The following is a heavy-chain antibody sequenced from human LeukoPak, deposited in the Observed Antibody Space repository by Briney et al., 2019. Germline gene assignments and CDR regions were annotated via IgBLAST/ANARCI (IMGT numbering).Heavy chain of an antibody. CDR2: IKQDGSEK. CDR1: GFTFSNYW. V-gene: IGHV3-7*01. CDR3: ARDRCGGSCSTQ. J-gene: IGHJ4*02. Sequence: GGSLRLSCAASGFTFSNYWMTWVRQAPGKGLEWVANIKQDGSEKYYVDSVKGRFTISRDNAKSSLYLQMNSLRAEDTAVYYCARDRCGGSCSTQWGQGTLVTVSS. D-gene: IGHD2-15*01.